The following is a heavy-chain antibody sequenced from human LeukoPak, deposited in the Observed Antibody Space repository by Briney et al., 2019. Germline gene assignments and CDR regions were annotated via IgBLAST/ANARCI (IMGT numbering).Heavy chain of an antibody. V-gene: IGHV3-20*04. Sequence: PGGSLRLSCAASGFTFDDYDLNWVRQAPGKGLEWVSGINWNGGSKAYAVSVKGRFTISRDNAKNSLYLQMNSLRDEDTAFYYCARESLSGTYRVFDHWGQGTLVTVSS. CDR3: ARESLSGTYRVFDH. J-gene: IGHJ4*02. CDR1: GFTFDDYD. CDR2: INWNGGSK. D-gene: IGHD1-26*01.